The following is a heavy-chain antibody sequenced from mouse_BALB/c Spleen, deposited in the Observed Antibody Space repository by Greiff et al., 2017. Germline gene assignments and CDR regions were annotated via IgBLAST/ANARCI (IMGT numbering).Heavy chain of an antibody. J-gene: IGHJ4*01. CDR3: ARLGGYDAMDY. CDR2: INPSSGYT. CDR1: GYTFTSYT. Sequence: QVQLQQSGAELARPGASVKMSCKASGYTFTSYTMHWVKQRPGQGLEWIGYINPSSGYTNYNQKFKDKATLTADKSSSTAYMQLSSLTSEDSAVYYCARLGGYDAMDYWGQGTSVTVSS. V-gene: IGHV1-4*01.